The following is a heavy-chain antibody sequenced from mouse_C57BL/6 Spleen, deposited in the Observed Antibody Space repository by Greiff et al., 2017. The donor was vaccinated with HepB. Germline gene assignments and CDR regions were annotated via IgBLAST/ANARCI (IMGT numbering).Heavy chain of an antibody. V-gene: IGHV5-6*01. CDR3: ATSYYSNLYYFDY. CDR1: GFTFSSYG. J-gene: IGHJ2*01. CDR2: ISSGGSYT. Sequence: EVKLVESGGDLVKPGGSLKLSCAASGFTFSSYGMSWVRQTPDKRLEWVATISSGGSYTYYPDSVKGRFTISRDNAKNTLYLQMSSLKSEDTAMYYCATSYYSNLYYFDYWGQSTTLTVSS. D-gene: IGHD2-5*01.